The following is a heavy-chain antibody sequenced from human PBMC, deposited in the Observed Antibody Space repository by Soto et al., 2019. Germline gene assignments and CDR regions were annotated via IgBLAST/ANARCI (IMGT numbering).Heavy chain of an antibody. V-gene: IGHV3-74*01. D-gene: IGHD1-1*01. CDR2: VDSAGSGT. Sequence: PGGSLRLSCVASGITFSGYWMHWVRQVPGKGLVWVARVDSAGSGTSYADSVKGRFTISRDNAKNTLSLQMDSLRVEETAVYYCATVLEHWGQG. CDR1: GITFSGYW. J-gene: IGHJ4*02. CDR3: ATVLEH.